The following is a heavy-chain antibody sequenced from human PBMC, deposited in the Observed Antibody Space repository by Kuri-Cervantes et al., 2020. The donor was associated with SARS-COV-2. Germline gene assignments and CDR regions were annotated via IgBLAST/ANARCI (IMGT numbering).Heavy chain of an antibody. J-gene: IGHJ4*02. V-gene: IGHV4-39*01. Sequence: ESLKISCTVSGGSISSSSYYWGWIRQPPGKGLEWIGSIYYSGSTYYNPSLKSRVTISVDTSKNQFSLKLSSVTAADTAVYYCARVGYCSSTSCSPFDYWGQGTLVTVSS. CDR1: GGSISSSSYY. CDR2: IYYSGST. D-gene: IGHD2-2*01. CDR3: ARVGYCSSTSCSPFDY.